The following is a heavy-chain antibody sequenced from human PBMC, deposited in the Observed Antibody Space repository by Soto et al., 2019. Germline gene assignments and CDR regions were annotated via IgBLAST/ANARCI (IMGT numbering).Heavy chain of an antibody. D-gene: IGHD6-19*01. CDR2: IYYSGST. CDR3: ARASDWFDP. J-gene: IGHJ5*02. V-gene: IGHV4-59*01. Sequence: SETLSLTCTVSGGSISSYYWSWIRQPPGKGLEWIGYIYYSGSTNYNPSLKSRVTISVDTSKNQFSLKLSSVTAADTAVYYCARASDWFDPWGQGNLVTVSS. CDR1: GGSISSYY.